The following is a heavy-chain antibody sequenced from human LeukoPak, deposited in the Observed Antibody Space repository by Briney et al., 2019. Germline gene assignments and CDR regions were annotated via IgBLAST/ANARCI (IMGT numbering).Heavy chain of an antibody. CDR1: GYTFTGYY. CDR2: INPNSGGT. D-gene: IGHD3-3*01. J-gene: IGHJ6*02. Sequence: ASVKVSCKASGYTFTGYYTHWVRQAPGQGLEWMGWINPNSGGTNYAQKFQGRVTMTRDTSISTAYMELSRLRSDDTAVYYCASSAQQLSYYDFWSGYYHVGMDVWGQGTTVTVSS. V-gene: IGHV1-2*02. CDR3: ASSAQQLSYYDFWSGYYHVGMDV.